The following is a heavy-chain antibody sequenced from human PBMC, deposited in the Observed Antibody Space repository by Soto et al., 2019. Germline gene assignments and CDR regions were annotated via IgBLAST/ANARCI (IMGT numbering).Heavy chain of an antibody. CDR1: GFTFSNSA. Sequence: EVQLLESGGDLVQPGGSLRLSCAASGFTFSNSAMSWVRQPPGKGLEWVSAISGSGGNTFYADSVKGRFSISRDNSKDTVYLDLNSLRAEDTAVYYCAKDASVVVAARFEYWCQGSLVTVSS. D-gene: IGHD2-15*01. V-gene: IGHV3-23*01. CDR2: ISGSGGNT. CDR3: AKDASVVVAARFEY. J-gene: IGHJ4*02.